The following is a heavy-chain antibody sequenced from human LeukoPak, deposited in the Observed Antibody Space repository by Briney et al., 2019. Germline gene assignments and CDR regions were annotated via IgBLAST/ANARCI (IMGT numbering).Heavy chain of an antibody. Sequence: ASVKVSCKASGGTFSSYAISWVRQAPGQGLEWMGGIIPIFGTANYAQKFQGRVTITADESTSTAYMELSSLRSEDTAVYYCASGRYSGYDWYYYYYMDVWGKGTTVTISS. J-gene: IGHJ6*03. CDR3: ASGRYSGYDWYYYYYMDV. D-gene: IGHD5-12*01. CDR1: GGTFSSYA. V-gene: IGHV1-69*13. CDR2: IIPIFGTA.